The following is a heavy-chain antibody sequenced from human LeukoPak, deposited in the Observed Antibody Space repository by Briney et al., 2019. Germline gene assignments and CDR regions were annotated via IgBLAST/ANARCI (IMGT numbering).Heavy chain of an antibody. D-gene: IGHD1-14*01. CDR1: GYTFTNYY. CDR3: AREIPESYYFDY. CDR2: IKLGGSTT. J-gene: IGHJ4*02. Sequence: ASVKVSCKASGYTFTNYYIRWVCQAPGQGLEWMGIIKLGGSTTTYTQKIQYTQKFQDRVTMTWDTSTSTAYMDLSSLRSEDAAVYYCAREIPESYYFDYWGQGTLVTVSS. V-gene: IGHV1-46*03.